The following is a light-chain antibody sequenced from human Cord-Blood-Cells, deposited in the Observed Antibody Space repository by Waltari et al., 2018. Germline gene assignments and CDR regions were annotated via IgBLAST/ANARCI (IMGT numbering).Light chain of an antibody. V-gene: IGKV1-5*03. CDR3: QQYNSYPWT. Sequence: DIQMTQSPSPLSASVGDRITITCRASQSISSWLAWYQQKPGKAPKLLTYKASSLESGVPSRFSGSGSGTEFTLTISSLQPDDFATYYCQQYNSYPWTFGQGTKVEIK. CDR2: KAS. J-gene: IGKJ1*01. CDR1: QSISSW.